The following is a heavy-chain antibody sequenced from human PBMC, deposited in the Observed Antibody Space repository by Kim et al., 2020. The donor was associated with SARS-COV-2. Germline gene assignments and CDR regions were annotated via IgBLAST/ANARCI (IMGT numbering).Heavy chain of an antibody. J-gene: IGHJ4*02. V-gene: IGHV3-11*01. D-gene: IGHD3-9*01. Sequence: GRFTNSRENAKNSLYLQINSLRAEDTAVYYCARPHYYDILTGYTHYYFDYWGQGTLVTVSS. CDR3: ARPHYYDILTGYTHYYFDY.